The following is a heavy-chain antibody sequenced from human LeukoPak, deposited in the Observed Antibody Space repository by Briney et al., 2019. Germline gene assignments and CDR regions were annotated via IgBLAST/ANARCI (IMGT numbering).Heavy chain of an antibody. J-gene: IGHJ4*02. V-gene: IGHV1-69*01. Sequence: SMKVSCKASVCTFSSYAISWVRQAPGQGLEWMGGIIPIFGTANYAQKFRGRVTITADESTSTAYMELSSLRSEDTAVYYCARPRDGYNYAPFDYWGQGTLVTVSS. CDR1: VCTFSSYA. CDR3: ARPRDGYNYAPFDY. CDR2: IIPIFGTA. D-gene: IGHD5-24*01.